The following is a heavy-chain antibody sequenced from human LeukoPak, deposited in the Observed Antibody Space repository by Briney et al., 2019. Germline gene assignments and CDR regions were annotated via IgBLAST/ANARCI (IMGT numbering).Heavy chain of an antibody. CDR1: GYTFTSYD. J-gene: IGHJ3*02. CDR3: ARGSGSYLGDAFDI. V-gene: IGHV1-8*03. CDR2: MNPNSGNT. D-gene: IGHD1-26*01. Sequence: ASVKVSCKAPGYTFTSYDINWVRQATGQGLEWMGWMNPNSGNTGYAQKFQGRVTITRNTSISTAYMELSSLRSEDTAVYYCARGSGSYLGDAFDIWGQGTMVTVSS.